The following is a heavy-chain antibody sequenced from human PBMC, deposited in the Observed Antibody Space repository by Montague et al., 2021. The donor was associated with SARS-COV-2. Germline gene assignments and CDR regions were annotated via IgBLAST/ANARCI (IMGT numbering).Heavy chain of an antibody. CDR2: INQAGST. J-gene: IGHJ5*02. V-gene: IGHV4-34*10. CDR3: AMGFHCNGVNCYDGFLGS. D-gene: IGHD2-15*01. Sequence: SETLSLTCALNGGSFSFYYWTWIRQSPGQGLEWIGGINQAGSTTSNPSLSSRITMSIDTSRKKYSLNLRSVTAADTAVDDCAMGFHCNGVNCYDGFLGSWGQGTLVTVSS. CDR1: GGSFSFYY.